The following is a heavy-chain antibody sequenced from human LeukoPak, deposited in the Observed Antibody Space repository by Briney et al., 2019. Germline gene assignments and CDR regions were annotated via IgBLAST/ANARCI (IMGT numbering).Heavy chain of an antibody. V-gene: IGHV3-7*03. CDR1: GFTFSSYW. D-gene: IGHD3-10*01. CDR2: IKQDGSEK. CDR3: ARDLLGGKDYYGLGDNFDY. J-gene: IGHJ4*02. Sequence: GGSLRLSCAASGFTFSSYWMSWVRQAPGKGLEWVANIKQDGSEKYYVDSLKGRFTISRDNAKNSLYLQMNSLGAEDTAVYYCARDLLGGKDYYGLGDNFDYWGQGTLVTVSS.